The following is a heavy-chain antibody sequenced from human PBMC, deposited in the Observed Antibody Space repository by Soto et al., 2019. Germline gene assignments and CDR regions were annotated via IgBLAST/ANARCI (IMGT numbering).Heavy chain of an antibody. Sequence: ESLKISCKGSGYSFTSYWISWVRQMPGKGLEWMGRIDPSDSYTNYSPSFQGHVTISADKSISTAYLQWSSLKASDTAMYYCAKSSDIVATIRGDWFDPWGQGTLVTVSS. J-gene: IGHJ5*02. CDR2: IDPSDSYT. CDR3: AKSSDIVATIRGDWFDP. D-gene: IGHD5-12*01. V-gene: IGHV5-10-1*01. CDR1: GYSFTSYW.